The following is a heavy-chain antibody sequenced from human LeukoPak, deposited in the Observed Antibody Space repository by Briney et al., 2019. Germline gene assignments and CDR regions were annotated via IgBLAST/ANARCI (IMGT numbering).Heavy chain of an antibody. CDR2: ISGSGGST. D-gene: IGHD6-19*01. J-gene: IGHJ4*02. CDR3: ARAVEREGPSSITVAGDYFDY. V-gene: IGHV3-23*01. CDR1: GFTFSSYA. Sequence: GGSLRLSCAASGFTFSSYAMSWVRQAPGKGLEWVSAISGSGGSTYYADSVKGRFTISRDNSKNTLYLQMNSLRAEDTAVYYCARAVEREGPSSITVAGDYFDYWGQGTLVTVSS.